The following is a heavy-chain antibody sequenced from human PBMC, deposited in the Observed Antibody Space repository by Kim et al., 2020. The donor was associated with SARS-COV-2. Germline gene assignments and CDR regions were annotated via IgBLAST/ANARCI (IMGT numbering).Heavy chain of an antibody. CDR1: GFTFSSYA. CDR3: AKGQTRYCSGGSCYSVGMDV. D-gene: IGHD2-15*01. Sequence: GGSLRLSCAASGFTFSSYAMNWVRQAPGKGLEWVSAISGSGGITYYADSVKGRFTISRDNSKNTLYLQMNSLRAEDTAVYYCAKGQTRYCSGGSCYSVGMDVWGQGTTVTVSS. J-gene: IGHJ6*02. V-gene: IGHV3-23*01. CDR2: ISGSGGIT.